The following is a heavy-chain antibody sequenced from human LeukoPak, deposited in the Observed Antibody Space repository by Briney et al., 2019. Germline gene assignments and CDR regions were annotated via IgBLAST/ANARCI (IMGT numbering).Heavy chain of an antibody. CDR1: GGSISSSNW. CDR2: IYHSGST. V-gene: IGHV4-4*02. D-gene: IGHD4-17*01. CDR3: ARGNYGETFDY. Sequence: SGTLSLTCAVSGGSISSSNWWSWVRQPPGKGLEWTGEIYHSGSTNYNPSLKSRVTISVDTSKNQFSLKLSSVTAADTAVYYCARGNYGETFDYWGQGTLVTVSS. J-gene: IGHJ4*02.